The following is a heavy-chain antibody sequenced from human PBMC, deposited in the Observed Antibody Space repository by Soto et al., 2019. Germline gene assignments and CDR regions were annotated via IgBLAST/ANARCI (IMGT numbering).Heavy chain of an antibody. CDR3: ARRLVNRPVDP. CDR1: GGSFSGYF. J-gene: IGHJ5*02. V-gene: IGHV4-34*01. D-gene: IGHD2-15*01. Sequence: PSETLSLTCAVYGGSFSGYFWTWIRQPPGKGLEWIGQINHSGGTNYNPSLKSRVSISIDTSKNQLSLNLNSVSAADTAVYYCARRLVNRPVDPWGQGTLVTVSS. CDR2: INHSGGT.